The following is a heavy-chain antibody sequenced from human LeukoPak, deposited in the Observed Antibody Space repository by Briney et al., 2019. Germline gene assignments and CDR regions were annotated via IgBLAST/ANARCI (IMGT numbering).Heavy chain of an antibody. CDR1: GFTFSSYG. CDR2: IWYDGSNK. V-gene: IGHV3-33*01. J-gene: IGHJ4*02. CDR3: ALGGYSSGGYYFDY. D-gene: IGHD6-19*01. Sequence: PGRSLRLSCAASGFTFSSYGMHWVRQAPGKGLEWVAVIWYDGSNKYYADSVKGRFTISRDNSKNTLYLQMNSLRAEDTAVYYCALGGYSSGGYYFDYWGQGTLVTVSS.